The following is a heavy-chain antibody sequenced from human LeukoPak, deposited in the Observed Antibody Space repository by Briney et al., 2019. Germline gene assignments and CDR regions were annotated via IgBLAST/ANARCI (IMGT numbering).Heavy chain of an antibody. CDR1: GGTFSSYA. D-gene: IGHD3-10*01. V-gene: IGHV1-69*01. CDR3: ARDVVYNGSGSPNWFDP. J-gene: IGHJ5*02. CDR2: IIPIFGTA. Sequence: ASVKVSCKASGGTFSSYAISWVRQAPGLGLEWMGGIIPIFGTANYAQKFQGRVTITADESTSTAYMELSSLRSEDTAVYYRARDVVYNGSGSPNWFDPWGQGTLVTVSS.